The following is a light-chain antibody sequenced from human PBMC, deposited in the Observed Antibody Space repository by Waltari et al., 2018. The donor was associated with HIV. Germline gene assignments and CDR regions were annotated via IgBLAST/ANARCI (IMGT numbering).Light chain of an antibody. CDR2: DAS. Sequence: EIVLTQSPGTLSLSPGERATLSSGASQSVRSSYLAWYQKKPGLAPRLLIYDASSRATGIPDRFSGSGSGTHFTLTISRVEPEDFAVYYCQQYGSTPPYTFGPGTKLEIK. J-gene: IGKJ2*01. V-gene: IGKV3D-20*01. CDR3: QQYGSTPPYT. CDR1: QSVRSSY.